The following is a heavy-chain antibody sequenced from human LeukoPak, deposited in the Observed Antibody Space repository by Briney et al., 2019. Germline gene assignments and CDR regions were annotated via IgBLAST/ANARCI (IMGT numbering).Heavy chain of an antibody. J-gene: IGHJ4*02. Sequence: GGPLRLSCAASGFTFSNYWMSWVRQAPGRGLEWVANTNRDGSQVYYVDSVKGRFTVSRDNTKNSLYLQMSSLRDEDTAVYYCARCDMIGSVDYWGQGTLVTVSS. V-gene: IGHV3-7*01. CDR3: ARCDMIGSVDY. D-gene: IGHD2-21*02. CDR1: GFTFSNYW. CDR2: TNRDGSQV.